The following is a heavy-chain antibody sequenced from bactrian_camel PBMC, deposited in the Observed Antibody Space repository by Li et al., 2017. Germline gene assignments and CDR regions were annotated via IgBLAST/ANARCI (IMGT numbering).Heavy chain of an antibody. CDR2: IDSPGTI. D-gene: IGHD2*01. V-gene: IGHV3S55*01. J-gene: IGHJ4*01. Sequence: HVQLVESGGGSVQAGGSLRLSCATSEYTAGSNCMGWFRQAPGKERVGVAKIDSPGTITYADSVKGRFTLSLDNANNTLYLQMTGLTSEDTGTYYCGAAWGGYCPHPQLPAARYAVNRWGQGTQVTVS. CDR3: GAAWGGYCPHPQLPAARYAVNR. CDR1: EYTAGSNC.